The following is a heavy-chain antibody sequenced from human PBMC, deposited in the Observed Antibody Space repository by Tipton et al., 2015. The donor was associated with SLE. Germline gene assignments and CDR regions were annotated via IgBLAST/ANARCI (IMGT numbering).Heavy chain of an antibody. CDR1: GGSISNNSYY. J-gene: IGHJ4*02. Sequence: TLSLTCTVSGGSISNNSYYWSWIRQAAGKGLEWIGRFDPNGSTRYNPSFQSRVTMSMDTSKKQFSLVLSSVTAADTAVYYCAAHAAGRGGSGYWGQGTLVTVSS. D-gene: IGHD2-15*01. V-gene: IGHV4-61*02. CDR3: AAHAAGRGGSGY. CDR2: FDPNGST.